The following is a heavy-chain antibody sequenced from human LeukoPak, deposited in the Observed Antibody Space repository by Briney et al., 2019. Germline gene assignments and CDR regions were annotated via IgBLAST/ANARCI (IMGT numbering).Heavy chain of an antibody. J-gene: IGHJ6*02. V-gene: IGHV4-4*02. CDR3: ARGLAVAGYYYGMDV. Sequence: SGTLSLTCAVSGGSISSSNWWSWVRQPPGKGLEWIGEIYHSGSTNYNPSLKSRVTISVDKSKNQFSLKLSSVTAADTAVYYCARGLAVAGYYYGMDVWGQGTTVTVSS. CDR1: GGSISSSNW. D-gene: IGHD6-19*01. CDR2: IYHSGST.